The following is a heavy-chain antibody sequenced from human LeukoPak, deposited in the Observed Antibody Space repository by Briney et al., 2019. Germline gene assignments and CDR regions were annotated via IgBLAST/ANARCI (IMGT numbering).Heavy chain of an antibody. D-gene: IGHD3-10*01. V-gene: IGHV3-21*01. Sequence: GGSLRLSCAASGFTFSSYSMNWVRQAPGKGLEWVSSISSSSSYIYYADSVKGRFTISRDNAKNSLYLQMNSLRAEDTAVYYCAREPRYYYGSAWYYFDYWGQGTLVTVSS. J-gene: IGHJ4*02. CDR1: GFTFSSYS. CDR3: AREPRYYYGSAWYYFDY. CDR2: ISSSSSYI.